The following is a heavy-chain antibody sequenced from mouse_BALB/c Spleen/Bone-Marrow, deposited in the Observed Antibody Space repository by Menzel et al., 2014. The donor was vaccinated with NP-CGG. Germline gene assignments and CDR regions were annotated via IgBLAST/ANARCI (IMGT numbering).Heavy chain of an antibody. CDR1: GFNIKDTY. D-gene: IGHD2-4*01. CDR2: IDPANGNT. CDR3: ASLDDYIY. J-gene: IGHJ3*01. Sequence: EVHLVESGAELVKPGASVKLSCTASGFNIKDTYMHWVKQRPEQGLEWIGRIDPANGNTKYDPKFQGKATITADTSSNTAYLQLSSLTSEDTAVYYCASLDDYIYWGQGTLVTVFA. V-gene: IGHV14-3*02.